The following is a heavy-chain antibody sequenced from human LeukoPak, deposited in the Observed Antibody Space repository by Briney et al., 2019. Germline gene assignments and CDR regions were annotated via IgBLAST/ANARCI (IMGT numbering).Heavy chain of an antibody. J-gene: IGHJ3*02. CDR2: ISWDGGST. Sequence: PGGSLRLSCAASGFTFDDYTMHWVRQTPGKGLEWVSLISWDGGSTYYADSVKGRFTISRDNSKNSLYLQMNSLRTEDTALYYCAKDWGYDSDAFDIWGQGTMVTVSS. D-gene: IGHD3-16*01. CDR1: GFTFDDYT. CDR3: AKDWGYDSDAFDI. V-gene: IGHV3-43*01.